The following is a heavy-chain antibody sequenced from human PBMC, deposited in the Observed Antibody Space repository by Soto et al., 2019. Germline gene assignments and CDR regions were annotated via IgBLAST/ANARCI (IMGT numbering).Heavy chain of an antibody. V-gene: IGHV1-69*02. CDR2: IIPILGIA. D-gene: IGHD3-10*01. CDR3: ARDRGSGSYYNVPFDY. CDR1: GGTFSSYT. J-gene: IGHJ4*02. Sequence: QVQLVQSGAEVKKPGSSVKVSCKASGGTFSSYTISWVRQAPGQGLEWMGRIIPILGIANYAQKFQGRVTITADKSTSTTYMGLSSLRSEDTAVYYCARDRGSGSYYNVPFDYWGQGTLVTVSS.